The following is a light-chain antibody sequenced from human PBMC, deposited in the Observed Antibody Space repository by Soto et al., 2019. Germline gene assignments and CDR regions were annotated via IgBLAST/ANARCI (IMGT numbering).Light chain of an antibody. CDR3: HHYGSSST. J-gene: IGKJ1*01. V-gene: IGKV3-20*01. CDR1: QSVGSSY. CDR2: GAS. Sequence: EIVLTQSPGTLSLSPGERATLSCRASQSVGSSYLTWYQHKPGQAPRLLIYGASNRATGIPDRFSGSGSGTDFTLTISRLEPEDFAVYYCHHYGSSSTFGQGTKVEIK.